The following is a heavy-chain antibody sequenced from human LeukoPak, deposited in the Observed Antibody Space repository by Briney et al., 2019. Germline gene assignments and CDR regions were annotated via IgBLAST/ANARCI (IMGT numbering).Heavy chain of an antibody. CDR1: GYTFTNYY. D-gene: IGHD4-11*01. CDR3: AREGQVTNYFDY. V-gene: IGHV1-46*01. J-gene: IGHJ4*02. Sequence: GASVKVSCKASGYTFTNYYMHWVRQAPGQGLEWMAIINPSGGGSTSFAQKFQGRVTMTRDMSTSTVYMELSSLISEDTAVYYCAREGQVTNYFDYWGQGTLVTVSS. CDR2: INPSGGGST.